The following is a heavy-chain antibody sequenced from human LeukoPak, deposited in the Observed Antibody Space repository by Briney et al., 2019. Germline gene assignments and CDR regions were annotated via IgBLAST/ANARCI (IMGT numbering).Heavy chain of an antibody. V-gene: IGHV1-8*01. Sequence: ASVKVSCKASGYTFTNYDINWVRQATGQGLEWMGWMNPNSGTTGYAQKFQGRVTMTRNTSIRTAYMELRSLRSEDTDVYYCARGSNWFDPWGQGTLVTVSS. J-gene: IGHJ5*02. CDR1: GYTFTNYD. CDR3: ARGSNWFDP. CDR2: MNPNSGTT.